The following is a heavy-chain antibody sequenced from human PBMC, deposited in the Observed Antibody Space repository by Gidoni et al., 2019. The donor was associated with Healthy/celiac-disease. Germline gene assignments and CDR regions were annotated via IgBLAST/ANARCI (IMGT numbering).Heavy chain of an antibody. D-gene: IGHD3-16*02. CDR2: INAGNGNT. Sequence: QVQLVQSGAEVKKPGASVTVSCKASGYTFTSYAMHWVRQAPGQRLEWMGWINAGNGNTKYSQKFQGRVTITRDTSASTAYMELSSLRSEDTAVYYCARVTFGGVIVPFDYWGQGTLVTVSS. CDR3: ARVTFGGVIVPFDY. J-gene: IGHJ4*02. CDR1: GYTFTSYA. V-gene: IGHV1-3*01.